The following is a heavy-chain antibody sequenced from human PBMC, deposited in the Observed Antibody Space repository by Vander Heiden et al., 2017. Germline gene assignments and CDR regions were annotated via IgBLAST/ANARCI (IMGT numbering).Heavy chain of an antibody. Sequence: EVQLVESGGGLVQPGGSLRLSCAASGFTFSSYWMNWVRQAPGKGLEWVANIKQEGNEKYYVDSVKGRFTISRDNAKNSMYLQMNSLRAEDTAGYYCAGQPDPWGQGTLVTVSS. J-gene: IGHJ5*02. CDR1: GFTFSSYW. CDR3: AGQPDP. D-gene: IGHD2-2*01. V-gene: IGHV3-7*01. CDR2: IKQEGNEK.